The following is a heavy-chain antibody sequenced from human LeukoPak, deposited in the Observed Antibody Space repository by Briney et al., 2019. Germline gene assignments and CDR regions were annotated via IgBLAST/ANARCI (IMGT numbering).Heavy chain of an antibody. CDR2: ISAYNGNT. J-gene: IGHJ6*03. CDR3: ARGHPPAARHYYYYMDV. Sequence: ASVKVSCKASGYTFTSYGISWVRQAPGQGLEWMGWISAYNGNTNYAQKLQGRVTMTTDTSTSTAYMELRRLRSDDTAVYYCARGHPPAARHYYYYMDVWGKGTTVTVSS. CDR1: GYTFTSYG. D-gene: IGHD6-6*01. V-gene: IGHV1-18*01.